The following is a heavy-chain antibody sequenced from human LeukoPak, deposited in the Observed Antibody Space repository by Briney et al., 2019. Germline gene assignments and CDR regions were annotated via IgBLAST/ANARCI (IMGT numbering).Heavy chain of an antibody. CDR2: ISGGGGST. V-gene: IGHV3-23*01. CDR1: GITFSDYA. Sequence: GGSLRLSCAASGITFSDYAISWVRQAPGKGLEWGSGISGGGGSTYYADSVKGRFTISRYNSKNTLYLQMNSLRAEDTAVYYCAQDHSSSWPGYFDYWGQGTLVTVSS. D-gene: IGHD6-13*01. CDR3: AQDHSSSWPGYFDY. J-gene: IGHJ4*02.